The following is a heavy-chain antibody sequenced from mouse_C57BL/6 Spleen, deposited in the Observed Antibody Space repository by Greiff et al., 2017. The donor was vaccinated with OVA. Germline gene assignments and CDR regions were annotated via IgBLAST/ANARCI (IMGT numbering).Heavy chain of an antibody. D-gene: IGHD1-1*01. Sequence: QVQLQQPGAELVKPGASVKMSCKASGYTFTSYWITWVKQRPGQGLEWIGDIYPGSGSTNYNEKFKSKATLTVDTSSSTAYMELRSLTSEDSAVYYCARGYYGPWFAYWGQGTLVTVSA. CDR2: IYPGSGST. V-gene: IGHV1-55*01. CDR1: GYTFTSYW. CDR3: ARGYYGPWFAY. J-gene: IGHJ3*01.